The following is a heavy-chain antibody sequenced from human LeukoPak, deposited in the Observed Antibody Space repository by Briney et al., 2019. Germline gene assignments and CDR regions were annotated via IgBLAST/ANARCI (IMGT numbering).Heavy chain of an antibody. J-gene: IGHJ5*02. Sequence: SETLSLTCAVYGASFSDFYWSWIRQPPGKGLEWIGEISHSGSANCNPSLKSRVTISVDTSKNQFSLNLSSVTAAATAVYYCARMMAAAGTPPWFDPWGQGTLVTVSS. CDR1: GASFSDFY. V-gene: IGHV4-34*01. D-gene: IGHD6-13*01. CDR3: ARMMAAAGTPPWFDP. CDR2: ISHSGSA.